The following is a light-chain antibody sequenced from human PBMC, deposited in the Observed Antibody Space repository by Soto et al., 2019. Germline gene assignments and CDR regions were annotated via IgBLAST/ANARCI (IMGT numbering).Light chain of an antibody. V-gene: IGKV3-11*01. CDR3: HNRPRT. J-gene: IGKJ1*01. Sequence: EIVLTQFPATLSLSPGERAALSCRASQSVDSYLVWYQQKPGQAPRLLIYGASNRATGIPARFSGSGSGTDFTLTISSLEPEDFAVYYCHNRPRTFGQGTKVEIK. CDR2: GAS. CDR1: QSVDSY.